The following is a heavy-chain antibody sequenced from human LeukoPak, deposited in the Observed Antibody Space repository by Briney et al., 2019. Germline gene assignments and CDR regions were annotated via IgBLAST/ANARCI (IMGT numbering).Heavy chain of an antibody. J-gene: IGHJ4*02. Sequence: SETLSLTCTVSGGSISSSSYYWGWIRQPPGKGLEWIGSIYYSGSAYYNPSLKSRVTISVDTSKNQFSLKLSSVTAADTAVYYCARRRRYYDSSGYRYYFDYWAREPWSPSPQ. D-gene: IGHD3-22*01. CDR1: GGSISSSSYY. CDR2: IYYSGSA. V-gene: IGHV4-39*01. CDR3: ARRRRYYDSSGYRYYFDY.